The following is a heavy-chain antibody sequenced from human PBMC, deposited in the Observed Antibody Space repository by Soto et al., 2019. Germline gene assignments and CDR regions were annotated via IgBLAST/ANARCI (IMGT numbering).Heavy chain of an antibody. CDR1: GGSVSRGNYY. D-gene: IGHD6-19*01. Sequence: SETLSLTCTVSGGSVSRGNYYWSWIRQPPGKGLEWIGYIYYSGSTNYNPSVKSRVTISVDTSKNQFSLKLSSVTAADTAVYYCARGHRWGSGWYPIMGYWGQGTLVTVSS. V-gene: IGHV4-61*01. CDR2: IYYSGST. J-gene: IGHJ4*02. CDR3: ARGHRWGSGWYPIMGY.